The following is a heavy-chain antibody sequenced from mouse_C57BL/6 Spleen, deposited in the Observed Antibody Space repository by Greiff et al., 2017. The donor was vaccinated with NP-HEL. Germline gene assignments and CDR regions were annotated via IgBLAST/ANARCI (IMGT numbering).Heavy chain of an antibody. CDR2: ISSGSSTI. Sequence: EVNVVESGGGLVKPGGSLKLSCAASGFTFSDYGMHWVRQAPETGLAWVAYISSGSSTIYYAGTVTGRFTISRDNAKNTLFLQMTSLRSEDTAMYYCARNDYGSSYEVAYWGQGTLVTVSA. J-gene: IGHJ3*01. CDR3: ARNDYGSSYEVAY. V-gene: IGHV5-17*01. CDR1: GFTFSDYG. D-gene: IGHD1-1*01.